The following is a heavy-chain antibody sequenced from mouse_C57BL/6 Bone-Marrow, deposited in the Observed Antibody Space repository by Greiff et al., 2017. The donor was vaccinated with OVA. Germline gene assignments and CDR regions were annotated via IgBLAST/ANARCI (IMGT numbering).Heavy chain of an antibody. CDR1: GFTFSSYT. V-gene: IGHV5-9*01. D-gene: IGHD4-1*01. J-gene: IGHJ1*03. CDR3: ATNWDWYFDV. CDR2: ISGGGGNT. Sequence: EVQVVESGGGLVKPGGSLKLSCAASGFTFSSYTMSWVRQTPEKRLEWVATISGGGGNTYYPDSVKGRFTISRDNAKNTLYLQMSSLRSEDTALYYCATNWDWYFDVWGTGTTVTVSS.